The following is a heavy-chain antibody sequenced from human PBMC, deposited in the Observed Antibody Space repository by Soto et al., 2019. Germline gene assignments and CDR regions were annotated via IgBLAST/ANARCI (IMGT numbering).Heavy chain of an antibody. V-gene: IGHV3-30-3*01. J-gene: IGHJ6*02. CDR1: GFTFSSYA. CDR3: ARDRLLVRGVIAYITYYYYGMDV. D-gene: IGHD3-10*01. CDR2: ISYDGSNK. Sequence: PGGSLRLSCAASGFTFSSYAMHWVRQAPGKGLEWVAVISYDGSNKYYADSVKGRFTISRDNSKNTLYLQMNSLRAEDTAVYYCARDRLLVRGVIAYITYYYYGMDVWGQGTTVTSP.